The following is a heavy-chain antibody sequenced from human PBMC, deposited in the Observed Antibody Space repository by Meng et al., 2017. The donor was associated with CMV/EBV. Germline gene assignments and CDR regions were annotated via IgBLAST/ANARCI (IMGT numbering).Heavy chain of an antibody. Sequence: SVKVSCKASGGTFSSYAISWVRQAPGQGLEWMGGIIPIFGTANYAQKFQGRVTITTDESTSTAYMELSSLRSEDTAVYYCARLIVVVPAASYYYYYGMDVWGQGTTVTVSS. J-gene: IGHJ6*02. D-gene: IGHD2-2*01. V-gene: IGHV1-69*05. CDR3: ARLIVVVPAASYYYYYGMDV. CDR1: GGTFSSYA. CDR2: IIPIFGTA.